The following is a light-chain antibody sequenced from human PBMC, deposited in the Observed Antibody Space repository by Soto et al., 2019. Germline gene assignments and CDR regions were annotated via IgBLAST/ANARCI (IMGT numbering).Light chain of an antibody. V-gene: IGKV2D-29*01. CDR3: MQNIQLPIT. CDR1: ESLLHADGRTY. CDR2: EVS. Sequence: DVVMTQTPLSLSVTPGQPASISCKSTESLLHADGRTYLYWYLQKPGQPPQLLIYEVSNRFSGVRDRFSGSGSRKESTPKISRVEAEDVGIYYCMQNIQLPITFGQGTRLEIK. J-gene: IGKJ5*01.